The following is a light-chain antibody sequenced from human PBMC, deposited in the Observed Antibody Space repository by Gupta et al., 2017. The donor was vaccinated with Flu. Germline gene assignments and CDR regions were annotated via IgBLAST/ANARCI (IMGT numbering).Light chain of an antibody. V-gene: IGLV2-8*01. J-gene: IGLJ1*01. Sequence: SVTISCTGSNSDIGAYNHVSWFHQHPGKAPKLTIYEVTKRPSGVPDRFSGSKSGNSASLTVSGLQAEDEADYYCGSYAGSDNHVFGTGTTVTVL. CDR3: GSYAGSDNHV. CDR1: NSDIGAYNH. CDR2: EVT.